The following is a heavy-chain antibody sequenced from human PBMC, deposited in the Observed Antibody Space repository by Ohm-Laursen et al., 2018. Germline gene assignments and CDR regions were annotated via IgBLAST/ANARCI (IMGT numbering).Heavy chain of an antibody. CDR2: ISPISDVA. CDR1: GATFGSFT. J-gene: IGHJ4*02. V-gene: IGHV1-69*02. Sequence: GSSVKVSCKASGATFGSFTIAWVRQVPGQGLEWMAKISPISDVADYAQMFQGRVSISADKSTGTAFMELSRLRSDDTAVYYCARYRCTNGVCFFDYWGQGTLVTVSS. D-gene: IGHD2-8*01. CDR3: ARYRCTNGVCFFDY.